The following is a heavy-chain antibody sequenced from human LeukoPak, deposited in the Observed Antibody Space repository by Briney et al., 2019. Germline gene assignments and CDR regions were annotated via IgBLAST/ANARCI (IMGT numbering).Heavy chain of an antibody. CDR1: GFTLSSYG. D-gene: IGHD6-19*01. J-gene: IGHJ4*02. CDR3: ANTRAYPYSSGWYYFVY. V-gene: IGHV3-30*02. Sequence: PGGSLRLSCAASGFTLSSYGMHWVRQAPGKGLEWVAFIRHDGSNKYYAETVKGRVTISRDTSMSTVYMQMNSLRAEDTAVYYCANTRAYPYSSGWYYFVYWGQGTLVTVSS. CDR2: IRHDGSNK.